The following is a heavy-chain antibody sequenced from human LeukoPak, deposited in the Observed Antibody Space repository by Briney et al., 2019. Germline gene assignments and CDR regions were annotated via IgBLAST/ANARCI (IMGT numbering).Heavy chain of an antibody. CDR2: INHSGST. V-gene: IGHV4-34*01. J-gene: IGHJ4*02. Sequence: SETLSLTCAVYGGSFSGYYWSWIRQPPGKGLEWIGEINHSGSTNYNSSLKSRVTISVDTSKNQFSLKLSSVTAADTAVYYCARGVTQWLVPNWGQGTLVTVSS. D-gene: IGHD6-19*01. CDR3: ARGVTQWLVPN. CDR1: GGSFSGYY.